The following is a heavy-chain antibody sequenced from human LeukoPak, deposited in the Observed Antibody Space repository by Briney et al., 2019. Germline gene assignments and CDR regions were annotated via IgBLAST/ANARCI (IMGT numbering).Heavy chain of an antibody. Sequence: GGSLRLSCAASGFTFNSYGMHWVRQAPGKGLEWVGRIKSKTNGGTTDYATPVKGRFTISRDDSKNTLYLQMNSLKTEDTAVYFCTTGSFSWFSLGYWGQGTLVTVSS. CDR1: GFTFNSYG. V-gene: IGHV3-15*01. CDR3: TTGSFSWFSLGY. D-gene: IGHD3-10*01. J-gene: IGHJ4*02. CDR2: IKSKTNGGTT.